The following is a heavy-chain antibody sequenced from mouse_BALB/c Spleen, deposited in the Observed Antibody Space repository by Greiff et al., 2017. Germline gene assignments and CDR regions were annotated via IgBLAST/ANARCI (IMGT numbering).Heavy chain of an antibody. D-gene: IGHD1-2*01. J-gene: IGHJ4*01. CDR2: IDPANGNT. CDR1: GFNIKDTY. CDR3: ARSTITTLAMDY. Sequence: EVKLQESGAELVKPGASVKLSCTASGFNIKDTYMHWVKQRPEQGLEWIGRIDPANGNTKYDPKFQGKATITADTSSNTAYLQLSSLTSEDTAVYYCARSTITTLAMDYWGQGTSVTVSS. V-gene: IGHV14-3*02.